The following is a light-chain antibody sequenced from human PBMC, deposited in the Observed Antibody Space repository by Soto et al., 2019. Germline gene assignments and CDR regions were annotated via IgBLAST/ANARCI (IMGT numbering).Light chain of an antibody. CDR1: QSVSSN. J-gene: IGKJ1*01. CDR3: QQYNNWPPWT. Sequence: EIMMTHSQATLSVSPGERATLSGSASQSVSSNLAWYQQKPGQAPRLLIYGASTRATGIPARFSGSGSGTEFTLTISSLQSEDFAVYYCQQYNNWPPWTFGQGTKVDIK. CDR2: GAS. V-gene: IGKV3-15*01.